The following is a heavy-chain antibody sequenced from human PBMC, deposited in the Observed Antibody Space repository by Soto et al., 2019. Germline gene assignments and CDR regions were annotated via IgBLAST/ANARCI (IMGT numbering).Heavy chain of an antibody. CDR2: INSDGSST. Sequence: GGSLRLSCAASGFTFSSYWMHWVRQAPGKGLVWVSRINSDGSSTSYADSVKGRFTISRDNAKNTLYLQMNSLRAEDTAVYYCARGIYSGYGLFDYWGQGTLVTVSS. J-gene: IGHJ4*02. D-gene: IGHD5-12*01. CDR1: GFTFSSYW. V-gene: IGHV3-74*01. CDR3: ARGIYSGYGLFDY.